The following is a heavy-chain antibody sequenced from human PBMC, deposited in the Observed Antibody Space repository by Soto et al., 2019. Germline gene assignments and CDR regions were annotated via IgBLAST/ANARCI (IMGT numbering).Heavy chain of an antibody. J-gene: IGHJ4*02. CDR1: GFTFSSYW. Sequence: GGSLRLSCAASGFTFSSYWMSWVRQAPGKGLEWVANIKQDGSEKYYVDSVKGRFTISRDNAKNSLYLQMNSLRAEDTAVYYCARVYYDYIWGSYHVDYWGQGTLVTVSS. CDR2: IKQDGSEK. CDR3: ARVYYDYIWGSYHVDY. V-gene: IGHV3-7*01. D-gene: IGHD3-16*02.